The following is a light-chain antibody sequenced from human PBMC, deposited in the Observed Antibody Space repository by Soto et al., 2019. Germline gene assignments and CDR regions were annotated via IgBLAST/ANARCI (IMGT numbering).Light chain of an antibody. J-gene: IGKJ1*01. CDR3: QQYNSYSPWT. CDR1: QTISSW. Sequence: DIQMTQSPSTLSASVGDRVTITCRASQTISSWLAWYQQKPGKAPKLLIYDVSTLGSGVPSRFSGSGSGTDFTLTISSLHPDDFATYYCQQYNSYSPWTFGQGTKVEIK. V-gene: IGKV1-5*01. CDR2: DVS.